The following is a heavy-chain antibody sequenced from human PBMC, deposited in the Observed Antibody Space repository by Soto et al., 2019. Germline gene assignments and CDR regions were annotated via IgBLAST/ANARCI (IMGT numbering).Heavy chain of an antibody. V-gene: IGHV3-30-3*01. Sequence: QVQLVESGGGVVQPGRSLRLSCAASGFTFSSYAMHWVRQAPGKGLEWVAVISYDGSNKYYADSVKGRFTISRDNSKNTLYLQMNSLRAEDTAVYYCARAHDYGDKYLNWFDPWGQGTLVTVSS. J-gene: IGHJ5*02. CDR2: ISYDGSNK. CDR3: ARAHDYGDKYLNWFDP. D-gene: IGHD4-17*01. CDR1: GFTFSSYA.